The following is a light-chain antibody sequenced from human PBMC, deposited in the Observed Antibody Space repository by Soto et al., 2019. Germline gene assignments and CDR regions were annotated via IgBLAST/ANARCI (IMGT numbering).Light chain of an antibody. CDR2: GAS. Sequence: EIVMTQSPATLSVSPGERATLSCRASQSVSSNLAWYQQKPGQAPRLLIYGASTRATGISARFSGSGSGTEFTLTISSLQSEDFAVYYCQQYNNWFLTFGGGTKVEIK. J-gene: IGKJ4*01. CDR1: QSVSSN. V-gene: IGKV3-15*01. CDR3: QQYNNWFLT.